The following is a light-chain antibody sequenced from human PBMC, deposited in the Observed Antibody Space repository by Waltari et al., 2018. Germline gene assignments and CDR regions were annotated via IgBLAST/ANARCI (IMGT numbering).Light chain of an antibody. CDR3: CSYAGGHTWV. CDR1: SSDVGGYDS. Sequence: QSALTQPASVSGSPGQSITISCTGTSSDVGGYDSVSWYQQHPGKAPKLSVEATKRPSGVSGRFSGSKSGNTASLTISGLQAEDEADYYCCSYAGGHTWVFGGGTKLAVL. V-gene: IGLV2-23*01. J-gene: IGLJ3*02. CDR2: EAT.